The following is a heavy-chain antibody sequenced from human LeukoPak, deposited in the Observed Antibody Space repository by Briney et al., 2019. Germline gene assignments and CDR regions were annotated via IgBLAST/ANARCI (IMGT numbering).Heavy chain of an antibody. CDR3: AKDPTGYGDYFDY. D-gene: IGHD4-17*01. CDR1: GFTFNSYW. J-gene: IGHJ4*02. CDR2: ISYDGSNK. V-gene: IGHV3-30*18. Sequence: GGSLRLSCAASGFTFNSYWMHWVRQAPGKGLELVAVISYDGSNKYYADSVKGRFTISRDNSKNTLFLQVNSLRAEDTAVYYCAKDPTGYGDYFDYWGQGTLVTVSS.